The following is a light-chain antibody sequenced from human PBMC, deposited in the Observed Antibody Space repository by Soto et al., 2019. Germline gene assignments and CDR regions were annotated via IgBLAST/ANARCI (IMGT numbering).Light chain of an antibody. CDR3: QQYNSYWIT. CDR1: QSISSW. J-gene: IGKJ5*01. Sequence: DIQMTQSPSTLSASVGERVTITCRASQSISSWLAWYQQKPGKAPKLLIYDASSLESGVPSRFSGSGSGTEFTLTISSLQPDDFATYYCQQYNSYWITFGQGTRLEIK. CDR2: DAS. V-gene: IGKV1-5*01.